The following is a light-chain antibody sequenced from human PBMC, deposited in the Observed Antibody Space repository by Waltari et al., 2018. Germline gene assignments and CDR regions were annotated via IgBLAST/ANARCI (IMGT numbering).Light chain of an antibody. CDR1: QGISTH. Sequence: DIQLTQSPSSLSASVGDRVIITCRASQGISTHLAWYQQKPGKAPKLLIYTASTLQSGVPSRFSGSGSETEFTLTISSLQPEDFAAYYCQQRNNYPITFDQGTRLEI. V-gene: IGKV1-9*01. CDR2: TAS. J-gene: IGKJ5*01. CDR3: QQRNNYPIT.